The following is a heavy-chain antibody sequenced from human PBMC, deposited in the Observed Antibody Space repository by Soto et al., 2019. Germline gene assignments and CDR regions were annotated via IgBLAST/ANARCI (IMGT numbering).Heavy chain of an antibody. CDR3: DGYCSGGSCYSGGAFDI. D-gene: IGHD2-15*01. Sequence: SETLSLTCTVSGGSISSGDYYWSWIRQPPRKGLEWIGYIYYSGSTYYNPSLKSQVTISVDTSKNQFSLKLSSVTAADTAVYYCDGYCSGGSCYSGGAFDIWGQGTMVTVSS. CDR2: IYYSGST. CDR1: GGSISSGDYY. J-gene: IGHJ3*02. V-gene: IGHV4-30-4*01.